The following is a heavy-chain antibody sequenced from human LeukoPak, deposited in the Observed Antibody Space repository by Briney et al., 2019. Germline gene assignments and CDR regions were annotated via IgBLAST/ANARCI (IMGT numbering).Heavy chain of an antibody. J-gene: IGHJ3*02. Sequence: SETLSLTCTVSGGSISSYYWSWIRQPPGKGLEWIGYIYYSGSTNYNPSLKSRVTISVDTSKNQFSLKLSSVTAADTAVYYCARGVLLWFGEPYDAFDIWGQGTMITVSS. CDR2: IYYSGST. CDR1: GGSISSYY. V-gene: IGHV4-59*01. D-gene: IGHD3-10*01. CDR3: ARGVLLWFGEPYDAFDI.